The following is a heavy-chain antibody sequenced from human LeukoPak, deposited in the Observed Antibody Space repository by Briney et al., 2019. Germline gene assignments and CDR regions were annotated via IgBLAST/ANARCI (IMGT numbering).Heavy chain of an antibody. CDR1: GLTFSWND. D-gene: IGHD6-13*01. V-gene: IGHV3-30*18. CDR2: ISYDGSNT. Sequence: GGALTLSCAASGLTFSWNDMHWVRQPAGKGPEWVALISYDGSNTYYADSVKGRFSISRDISKNTLFLQMNSLRAENTAVYYCAKYRSSSWTFDYWGQGTLVTVSS. J-gene: IGHJ4*02. CDR3: AKYRSSSWTFDY.